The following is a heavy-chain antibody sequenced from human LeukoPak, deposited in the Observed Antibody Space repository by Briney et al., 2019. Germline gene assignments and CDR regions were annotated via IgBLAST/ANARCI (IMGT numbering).Heavy chain of an antibody. CDR3: ATDYYSYGYFDY. D-gene: IGHD5-18*01. CDR1: GFTVSSNY. J-gene: IGHJ4*02. Sequence: GGSLRLSCAASGFTVSSNYMSWVRQAPGKGLEWVSLIYSGDSTYYADSVKGRFTISRDNSKNTLYLQMNSLRAEDTAVYYCATDYYSYGYFDYWGQGTLVTVSS. V-gene: IGHV3-53*01. CDR2: IYSGDST.